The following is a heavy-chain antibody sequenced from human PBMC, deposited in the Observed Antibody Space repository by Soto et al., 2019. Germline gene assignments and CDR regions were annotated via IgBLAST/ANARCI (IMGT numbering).Heavy chain of an antibody. CDR3: ATAATPRYYYYGMDV. V-gene: IGHV4-34*01. Sequence: PSETLSLTCAVYGGSFSGYYWSWIRQPPGKGLEWIGEINHSGSTNYNPSLKSRVTISVDTSKNQFSLKLSSVTAADTAVYYCATAATPRYYYYGMDVWGQGTTVTVSS. J-gene: IGHJ6*02. D-gene: IGHD2-15*01. CDR2: INHSGST. CDR1: GGSFSGYY.